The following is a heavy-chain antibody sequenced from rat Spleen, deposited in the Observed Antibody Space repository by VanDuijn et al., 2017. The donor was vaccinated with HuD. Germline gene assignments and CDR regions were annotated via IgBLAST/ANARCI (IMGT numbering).Heavy chain of an antibody. Sequence: EVQLVESGGGLVQPGRSMKLSCAASGFTFSNYDMVWVRQAPTKGLKWVSSISYDGSTAYYRDSVKGRFTISRDNAESTLYLQMDSLRSEDTATYYCARQYYGYTYYYYDYRGQGVIVTVSS. V-gene: IGHV5-25*01. CDR3: ARQYYGYTYYYYDY. CDR2: ISYDGSTA. J-gene: IGHJ2*01. CDR1: GFTFSNYD. D-gene: IGHD1-9*01.